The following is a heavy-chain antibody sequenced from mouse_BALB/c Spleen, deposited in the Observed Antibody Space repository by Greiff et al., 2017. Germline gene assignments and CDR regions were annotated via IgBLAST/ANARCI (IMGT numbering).Heavy chain of an antibody. CDR3: ARYGKDFDY. D-gene: IGHD2-10*02. Sequence: VQLQQSGGDLVKPGGSLKLSCAASGFTFSSYGMSWVRQTPDKRLEWVATISSGGSYTYYPDSVKGRFTISRDNAKNTLYLQMSSLKSEDTAMYYCARYGKDFDYWGQGTTLTVSS. CDR2: ISSGGSYT. V-gene: IGHV5-6*01. J-gene: IGHJ2*01. CDR1: GFTFSSYG.